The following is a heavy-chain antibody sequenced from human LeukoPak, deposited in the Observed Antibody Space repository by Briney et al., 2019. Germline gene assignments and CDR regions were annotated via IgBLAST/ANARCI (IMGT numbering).Heavy chain of an antibody. CDR3: AKGYGYYYYGMDV. CDR2: ISGSGGTT. J-gene: IGHJ6*02. Sequence: GGSLRLSCAASGFTFSSYAMTWVRQAPGKGLEWVSAISGSGGTTYYADSVKGRFTISRDNSKNTLYLQMNSLRAEDTAVYYCAKGYGYYYYGMDVWGQRTTVTVSS. V-gene: IGHV3-23*01. D-gene: IGHD1-1*01. CDR1: GFTFSSYA.